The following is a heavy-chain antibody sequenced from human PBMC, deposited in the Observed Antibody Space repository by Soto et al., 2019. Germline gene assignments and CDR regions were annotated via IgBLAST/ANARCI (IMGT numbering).Heavy chain of an antibody. V-gene: IGHV3-30*03. D-gene: IGHD1-7*01. CDR1: GFTFSRHG. Sequence: SLRLSCVAXGFTFSRHGIHWVRQAPGKGLEWVAVISSDGTDQRYADSVKGRFTISRDNSKNTVYLQMNDLRPGDTSLYFXXXXXXXXXRNCXSGLPDFWGQGTLVTVSS. J-gene: IGHJ4*02. CDR2: ISSDGTDQ. CDR3: XXXXXXXXRNCXSGLPDF.